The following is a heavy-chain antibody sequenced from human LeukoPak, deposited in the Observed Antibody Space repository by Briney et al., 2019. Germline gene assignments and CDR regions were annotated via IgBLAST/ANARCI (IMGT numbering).Heavy chain of an antibody. CDR1: GYSITSGYN. CDR2: IYHSGSA. D-gene: IGHD2-2*02. J-gene: IGHJ4*02. V-gene: IGHV4-38-2*02. CDR3: VRYCSSTTCYTRAVDY. Sequence: PSDTLSLTCTVSGYSITSGYNWAWIRQPPGKVLEWIGSIYHSGSAYYNPSLKSRVTISVDTSKNQFSLKLSSVTAADTAVYYCVRYCSSTTCYTRAVDYWGQGTLVTVSS.